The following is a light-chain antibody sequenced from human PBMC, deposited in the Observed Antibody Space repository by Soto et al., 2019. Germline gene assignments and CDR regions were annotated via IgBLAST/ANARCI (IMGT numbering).Light chain of an antibody. CDR1: SSDIGTYNY. CDR3: SSYTSSNSVV. Sequence: QSALTQPPSASGSPGQSLTISCTGTSSDIGTYNYVSWYQQHPGKAPKLIIYGVTKRPSGVPDRFSGSKSGNTASLTVSGLRAEDEADYFCSSYTSSNSVVFGGGTKLTVL. CDR2: GVT. J-gene: IGLJ2*01. V-gene: IGLV2-8*01.